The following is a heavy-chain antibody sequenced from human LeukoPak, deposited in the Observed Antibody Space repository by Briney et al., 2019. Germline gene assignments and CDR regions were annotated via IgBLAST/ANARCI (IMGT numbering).Heavy chain of an antibody. CDR1: GGSFSGYY. D-gene: IGHD2-21*02. CDR2: IDHSGST. J-gene: IGHJ4*02. CDR3: ARGSGDWTYYFDY. Sequence: PSETLSLTCAVYGGSFSGYYWSWIRQPPGKGLEWIGEIDHSGSTNYNPSLKSRVIISEDTSKNQFSLKLSSVTAADTAVYYCARGSGDWTYYFDYWGQGTLVTVSS. V-gene: IGHV4-34*01.